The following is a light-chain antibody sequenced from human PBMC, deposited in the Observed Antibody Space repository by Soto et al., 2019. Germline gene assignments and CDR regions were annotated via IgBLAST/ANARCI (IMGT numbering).Light chain of an antibody. J-gene: IGLJ2*01. CDR2: RKH. V-gene: IGLV1-44*01. CDR3: AAWDDSLNGVV. CDR1: SSNIGSNT. Sequence: QSVLTQPPSASGTPGQRVTISCSGRSSNIGSNTVNWYQQLPGTAPKLLIYRKHQRPSGVPDRFSGSKSGTSASLAISGLQSEDEADYYCAAWDDSLNGVVFGGGTKLTVL.